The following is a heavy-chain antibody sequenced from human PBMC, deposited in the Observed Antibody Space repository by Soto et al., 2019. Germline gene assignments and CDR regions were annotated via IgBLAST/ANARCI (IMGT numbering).Heavy chain of an antibody. CDR2: VHYTAST. D-gene: IGHD2-15*01. CDR3: GRATPGYPGRAFHI. CDR1: EGSINWSPDY. Sequence: SETLSLTCTCSEGSINWSPDYWGWLRQPPGKEPQWIASVHYTASTYYNPSLKSRVTISVDTSKNQFSLNLRSVTAADTAINYCGRATPGYPGRAFHIWGQGKMVPVSS. V-gene: IGHV4-39*02. J-gene: IGHJ3*02.